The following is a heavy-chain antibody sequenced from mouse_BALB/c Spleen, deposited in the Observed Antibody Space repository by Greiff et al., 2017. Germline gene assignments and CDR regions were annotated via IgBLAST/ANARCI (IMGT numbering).Heavy chain of an antibody. Sequence: EVKVVESGGGLVKPGGSLKLSCAASGFTFSSYAMSWVRQTPEKRLEWVASISSGGSTYYPDSVKGRFTISRDNARNILYLQMSSLRSEDTAMYYCARVGYYGFWYFDVWGAGTTVTVSS. D-gene: IGHD1-1*01. CDR2: ISSGGST. J-gene: IGHJ1*01. CDR3: ARVGYYGFWYFDV. CDR1: GFTFSSYA. V-gene: IGHV5-6-5*01.